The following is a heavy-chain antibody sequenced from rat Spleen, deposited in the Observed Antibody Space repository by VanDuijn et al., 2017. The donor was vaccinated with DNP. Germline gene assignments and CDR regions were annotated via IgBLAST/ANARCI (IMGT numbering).Heavy chain of an antibody. CDR2: ISSGGDT. V-gene: IGHV2S12*01. J-gene: IGHJ3*01. CDR1: GFSLTTNG. CDR3: ARAMGA. D-gene: IGHD1-7*01. Sequence: QVQLKESGPGLVQPSQTLSLTCTVSGFSLTTNGVSWVRQPPGKGLEWIAAISSGGDTYFNSALKSRLSISRDTSKSQVFLKMNSLQTEDTAMDFCARAMGAWGQGTLVTVSS.